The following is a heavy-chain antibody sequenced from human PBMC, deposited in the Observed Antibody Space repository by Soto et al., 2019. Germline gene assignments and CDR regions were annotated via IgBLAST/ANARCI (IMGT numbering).Heavy chain of an antibody. CDR1: GFTFGDYY. J-gene: IGHJ5*02. Sequence: QVHLVESGGGLVKPGGSLRLSCVASGFTFGDYYMTWIRQAPGKGLEWVSFIGNRGTGIYYADSVKGRFTIFRDNAKNSLYLQMNSLRAEDTAMYYCARDLRAVGMASRFDPWGQGTLVTVSS. CDR2: IGNRGTGI. D-gene: IGHD6-13*01. CDR3: ARDLRAVGMASRFDP. V-gene: IGHV3-11*01.